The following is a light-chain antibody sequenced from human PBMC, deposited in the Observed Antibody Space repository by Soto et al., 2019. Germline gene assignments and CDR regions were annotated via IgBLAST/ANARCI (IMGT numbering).Light chain of an antibody. CDR3: LQDINYPWT. CDR2: GAS. J-gene: IGKJ1*01. Sequence: AIPMTQSPSSLSASVGDRVTISCRASQGIGNALGWYQQKPRKPPKVLIYGASNLQSGVPPRFSGSGSGTDFTLAISSLQPEDSATYYCLQDINYPWTFGQGTKVEIK. V-gene: IGKV1-6*01. CDR1: QGIGNA.